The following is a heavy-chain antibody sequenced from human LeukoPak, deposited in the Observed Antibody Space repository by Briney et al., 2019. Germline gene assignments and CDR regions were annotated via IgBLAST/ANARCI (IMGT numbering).Heavy chain of an antibody. CDR2: IIPIFGTA. CDR1: GGTFSSYA. V-gene: IGHV1-69*06. D-gene: IGHD1-7*01. CDR3: ARGKYNWNSGRDYFDY. Sequence: GASVKVSCKASGGTFSSYAISWVRQAPGQGLEWMGGIIPIFGTANYAQKFQGRVTITADKSTSTAYMELSSLRSDDTAVYYCARGKYNWNSGRDYFDYWGQGTLVTVSS. J-gene: IGHJ4*02.